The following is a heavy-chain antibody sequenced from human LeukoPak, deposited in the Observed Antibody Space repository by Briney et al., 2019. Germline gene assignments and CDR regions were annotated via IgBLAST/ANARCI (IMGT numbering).Heavy chain of an antibody. Sequence: GGSLRLSCAASGFTFSSYEMNWVRQAPGKGLEWVSYISSSCITIYYADSVKGRFTISRDNAKHTLYLQMHSLRAEDTAVYYCATKLVGAKSSEFEYWGQGTLVTVSS. J-gene: IGHJ4*02. CDR1: GFTFSSYE. CDR2: ISSSCITI. D-gene: IGHD1-26*01. CDR3: ATKLVGAKSSEFEY. V-gene: IGHV3-48*03.